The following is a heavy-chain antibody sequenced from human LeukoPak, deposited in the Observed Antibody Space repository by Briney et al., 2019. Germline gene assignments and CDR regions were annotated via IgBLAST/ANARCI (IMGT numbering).Heavy chain of an antibody. CDR3: ARNRLGLIDY. CDR2: IYYSGST. J-gene: IGHJ4*02. Sequence: PSETLSLTCTVSGGSISSYYWSWIRQPPGKGLEWIGYIYYSGSTNYNPSLKSRVTISVDTSKNQFSLTLSSVTAADTAVYYCARNRLGLIDYWGQGTLVTVSS. D-gene: IGHD1-14*01. CDR1: GGSISSYY. V-gene: IGHV4-59*01.